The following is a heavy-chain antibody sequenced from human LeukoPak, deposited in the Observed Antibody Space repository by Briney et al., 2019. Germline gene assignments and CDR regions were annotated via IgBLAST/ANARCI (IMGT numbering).Heavy chain of an antibody. J-gene: IGHJ3*02. CDR1: GGSISSYY. D-gene: IGHD6-19*01. Sequence: PSETLSLTCTVSGGSISSYYWSWIRQPPGKGLEWIGYIYYSGSTNYNPSLKSRVTISVDTSKNQFSLKLSSVTAADTAVYYCARDEQWLVEAFDIWGQGTMVTVSS. CDR2: IYYSGST. CDR3: ARDEQWLVEAFDI. V-gene: IGHV4-59*01.